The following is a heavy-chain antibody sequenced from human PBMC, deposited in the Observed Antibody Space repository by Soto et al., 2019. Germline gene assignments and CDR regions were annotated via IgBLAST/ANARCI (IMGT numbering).Heavy chain of an antibody. D-gene: IGHD5-12*01. CDR3: ASAAVEYPSTIPNWFDP. V-gene: IGHV1-69*06. CDR1: GGTFSSYA. CDR2: IIPIFGTA. Sequence: QVQLVQSGAEVKKPGSSVKVSCKASGGTFSSYAISWVRQAPGQGLEWMGGIIPIFGTANYAQKFQGRVTITADKSTSTAYMELSSLRSEVTAVYYCASAAVEYPSTIPNWFDPWGQGTLVTVSS. J-gene: IGHJ5*02.